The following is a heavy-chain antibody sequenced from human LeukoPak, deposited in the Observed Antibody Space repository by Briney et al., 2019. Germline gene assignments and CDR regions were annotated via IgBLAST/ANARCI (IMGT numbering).Heavy chain of an antibody. CDR1: GYTFTGYY. Sequence: ASVKVSCKASGYTFTGYYMHWVRQAPGQGLEWLGWINPNSGGTNYAQKFQGRVTMTRDTSISTAYMEVSRLRSDDTAVYYCATPGGLDSSYVFDYWGQGTLVTVSS. D-gene: IGHD4-11*01. V-gene: IGHV1-2*02. CDR3: ATPGGLDSSYVFDY. J-gene: IGHJ4*02. CDR2: INPNSGGT.